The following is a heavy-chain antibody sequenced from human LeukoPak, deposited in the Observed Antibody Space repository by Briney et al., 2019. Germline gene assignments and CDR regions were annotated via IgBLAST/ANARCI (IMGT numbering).Heavy chain of an antibody. J-gene: IGHJ6*03. D-gene: IGHD2-21*01. CDR1: GFTFDDYG. V-gene: IGHV3-20*04. CDR3: ARVVRLAYCGGDCYDGYYYMDV. Sequence: PGGSLRLSCAASGFTFDDYGMSWVRQAPGKGLEWVSGINWNGGSTGYADSVKGRFTISRDNAKNSLYLQMNSLRAEDTALYYCARVVRLAYCGGDCYDGYYYMDVWGKGTTVTVSS. CDR2: INWNGGST.